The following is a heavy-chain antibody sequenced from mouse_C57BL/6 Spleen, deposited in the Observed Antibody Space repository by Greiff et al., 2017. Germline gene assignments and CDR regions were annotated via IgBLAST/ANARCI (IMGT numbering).Heavy chain of an antibody. Sequence: VQLQQPGAELVKPGASVKLSCKASGYTFTSYWMHWVKQRPGQGLEWIGMIHPNSGSTNYNEKFKSKATLTVDKSSSTAYMQLSSLTSEDSAVYYCAKNYYGSSYGYFDVWGTGTTGTVSS. CDR1: GYTFTSYW. V-gene: IGHV1-64*01. CDR2: IHPNSGST. CDR3: AKNYYGSSYGYFDV. J-gene: IGHJ1*03. D-gene: IGHD1-1*01.